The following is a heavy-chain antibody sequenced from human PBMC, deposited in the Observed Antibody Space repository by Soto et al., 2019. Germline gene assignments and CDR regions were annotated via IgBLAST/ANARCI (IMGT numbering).Heavy chain of an antibody. D-gene: IGHD6-6*01. CDR3: AGRARPDFYYRDV. CDR1: GFTLSGYA. Sequence: EVQLAESGGGLAQPGGSLRLSCAASGFTLSGYAMDWVRQAPGKGLEYVSGISSNGVGTYYANSVQGRFTISRDNSKNRVYLQRASRRPKERAVYYWAGRARPDFYYRDVGGKGTPVTVP. V-gene: IGHV3-64*01. CDR2: ISSNGVGT. J-gene: IGHJ6*03.